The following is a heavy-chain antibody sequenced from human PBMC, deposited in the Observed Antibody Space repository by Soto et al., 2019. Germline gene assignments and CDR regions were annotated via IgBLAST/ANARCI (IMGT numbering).Heavy chain of an antibody. D-gene: IGHD1-20*01. J-gene: IGHJ4*02. CDR3: ARGYGRNFDY. CDR2: IYYFGSTNY. V-gene: IGHV4-59*12. CDR1: GGSISSYY. Sequence: SETLSLTCTVSGGSISSYYWSWIRQPPGKGLEWIGYIYYFGSTNYNYNPSLKSRVTISVDTSKNQSSLKLSSVTAADTAVYYCARGYGRNFDYWGQGTLVTVSS.